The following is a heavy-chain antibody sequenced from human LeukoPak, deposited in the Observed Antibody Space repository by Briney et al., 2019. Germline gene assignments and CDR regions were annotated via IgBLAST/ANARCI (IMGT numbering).Heavy chain of an antibody. Sequence: HPGRSLRLSCAASGFTFSSYGMHWVRQAPGKGLEWVAVISYDGSNKYYADSVKGRFTISRDNSKNTLYLQMSSLRAEDTAVYYCVKDQYTAMPDAFDIWGQGTMVTVSS. V-gene: IGHV3-30*18. CDR2: ISYDGSNK. D-gene: IGHD5-18*01. J-gene: IGHJ3*02. CDR3: VKDQYTAMPDAFDI. CDR1: GFTFSSYG.